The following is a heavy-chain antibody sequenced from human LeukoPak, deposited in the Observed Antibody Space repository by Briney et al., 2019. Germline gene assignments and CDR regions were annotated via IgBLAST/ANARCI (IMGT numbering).Heavy chain of an antibody. CDR3: ARTSPRAATFDS. V-gene: IGHV4-4*07. D-gene: IGHD2-15*01. CDR2: IYPSGST. CDR1: GGSISSYY. J-gene: IGHJ4*02. Sequence: PSETLSLTCSVSGGSISSYYWSWIRQPAGKGLEWVGRIYPSGSTNYNPSLKSRVTMSVDTSKNQFSLKLSSVTAADTAVYYCARTSPRAATFDSWGRGTLVTVSS.